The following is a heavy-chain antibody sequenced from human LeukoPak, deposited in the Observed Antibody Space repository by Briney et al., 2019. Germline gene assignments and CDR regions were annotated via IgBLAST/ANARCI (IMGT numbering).Heavy chain of an antibody. CDR1: GYTFTSHG. CDR3: ARDPSNTSGYRIYFDY. D-gene: IGHD3-22*01. J-gene: IGHJ4*02. V-gene: IGHV1-18*01. Sequence: GASVKVSCMASGYTFTSHGFGWVRQAPGQGLEWMGWISAYNGDTKYAQRFQGRVTMTTDRSASIAYMELRSLTSDDTAVYFCARDPSNTSGYRIYFDYWGQGTLVTVSS. CDR2: ISAYNGDT.